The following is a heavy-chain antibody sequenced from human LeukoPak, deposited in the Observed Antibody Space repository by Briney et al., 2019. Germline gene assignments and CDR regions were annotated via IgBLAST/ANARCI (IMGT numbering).Heavy chain of an antibody. CDR3: ARVGIAGALGPGDC. V-gene: IGHV3-74*01. D-gene: IGHD1-26*01. CDR2: ISSDGSTT. CDR1: GFTLSNYW. Sequence: GGSLRLSCAASGFTLSNYWMYWVRQAPGKGLVWVSRISSDGSTTSYADSVKGRFTISRDNAKDTLYLQMNSLTAEDTAMCYCARVGIAGALGPGDCWGQGALVSVSS. J-gene: IGHJ4*02.